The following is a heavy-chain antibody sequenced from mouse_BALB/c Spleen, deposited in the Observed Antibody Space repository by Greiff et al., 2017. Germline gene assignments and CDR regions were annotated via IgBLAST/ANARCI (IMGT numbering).Heavy chain of an antibody. CDR3: ARGRPFYFDY. Sequence: EVQLVESGGGLVKPGGSLKLSCAASGFAFSSYDMSWVRQTPEKRLEWVAYISSGGGSTYYPDTVKGRFTISRDNAKNTLYLQMSSLKSEDTAMYYCARGRPFYFDYWGQGTTLTVSS. CDR1: GFAFSSYD. J-gene: IGHJ2*01. CDR2: ISSGGGST. V-gene: IGHV5-12-1*01. D-gene: IGHD2-12*01.